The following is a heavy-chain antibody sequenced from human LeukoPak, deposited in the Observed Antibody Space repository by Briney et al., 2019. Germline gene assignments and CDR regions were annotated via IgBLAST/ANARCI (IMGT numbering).Heavy chain of an antibody. V-gene: IGHV4-59*08. D-gene: IGHD4-17*01. CDR2: IYSTGTT. J-gene: IGHJ2*01. Sequence: KSSETLSLTCTVSGGSTSSYFWSWIRQAPGKGLEWIGYIYSTGTTSYNPSLKSRATISLDTSKNQFSLKLSSVTAADTAVYYCARDYGDNPDYWFFDLRGRGALVTVSS. CDR1: GGSTSSYF. CDR3: ARDYGDNPDYWFFDL.